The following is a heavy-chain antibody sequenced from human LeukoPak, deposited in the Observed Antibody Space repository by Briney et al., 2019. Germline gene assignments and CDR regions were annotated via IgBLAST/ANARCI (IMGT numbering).Heavy chain of an antibody. J-gene: IGHJ4*02. CDR1: GYTFTGYY. V-gene: IGHV1-2*02. CDR2: INPNSGGT. CDR3: ARVWGGITMVRGVTAIGY. D-gene: IGHD3-10*01. Sequence: ASVTVSCKASGYTFTGYYMHWVRQAPGQGLEWMGWINPNSGGTNYAQKFQGRVTMTRDTSISTAYMELSRLRSDDTAVYYCARVWGGITMVRGVTAIGYWGQGTLVTVSS.